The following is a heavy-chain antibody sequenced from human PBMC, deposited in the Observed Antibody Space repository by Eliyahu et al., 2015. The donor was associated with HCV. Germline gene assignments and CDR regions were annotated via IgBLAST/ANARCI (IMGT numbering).Heavy chain of an antibody. D-gene: IGHD3-22*01. CDR2: ISSTGNTI. CDR3: VTSGYYYYFDY. V-gene: IGHV3-11*01. J-gene: IGHJ4*02. Sequence: QVQLVESGGGLVKPGGSLRLXCAASGFTFSDYFMSWIRQAPGKGLEWVSYISSTGNTIYYADSVKGRFTISRDKGKNSLYLQMNSLRAEDTAVYYCVTSGYYYYFDYWGQGTLVTVSS. CDR1: GFTFSDYF.